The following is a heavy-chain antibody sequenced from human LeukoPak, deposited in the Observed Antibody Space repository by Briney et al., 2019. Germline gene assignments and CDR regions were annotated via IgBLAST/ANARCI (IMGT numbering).Heavy chain of an antibody. CDR1: GGSISSYY. CDR2: IYSSGRT. J-gene: IGHJ4*02. D-gene: IGHD4-23*01. CDR3: ARDYGGKFDY. Sequence: SETLSLTCTVSGGSISSYYWSWLRQPPGKGVEWIGYIYSSGRTTYNPSRKSGRTISVDTSENQFSLMLTSVTAADTAVYYCARDYGGKFDYWGQGTLVTVSS. V-gene: IGHV4-59*01.